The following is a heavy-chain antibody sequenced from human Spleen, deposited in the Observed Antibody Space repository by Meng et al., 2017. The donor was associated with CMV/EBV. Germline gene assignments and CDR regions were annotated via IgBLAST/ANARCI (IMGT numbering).Heavy chain of an antibody. J-gene: IGHJ4*02. Sequence: CGGSVSGYYGSWIRQPPGKGLEWIGEINHSGSTNYNPSPKSRVTISVDTSKNQFSLKLSSVTAADTAVYYCARGSPTYYYGSGSYSYWGQGTLVTVSS. CDR3: ARGSPTYYYGSGSYSY. CDR1: GGSVSGYY. V-gene: IGHV4-34*01. D-gene: IGHD3-10*01. CDR2: INHSGST.